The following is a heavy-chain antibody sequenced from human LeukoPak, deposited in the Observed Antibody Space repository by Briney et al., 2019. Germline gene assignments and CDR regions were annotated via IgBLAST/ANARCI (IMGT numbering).Heavy chain of an antibody. D-gene: IGHD1-26*01. CDR2: IFYSGST. V-gene: IGHV4-39*01. J-gene: IGHJ1*01. Sequence: SETLSLTCAVSAGSISSSYWWIGIRQPPGKGLEWIGSIFYSGSTYYNPSLKSRVTISVDTSKNQFSQKLRSVTAGDTAVYYCARQGSIVGASFQRWGQGTLVTVSS. CDR3: ARQGSIVGASFQR. CDR1: AGSISSSYW.